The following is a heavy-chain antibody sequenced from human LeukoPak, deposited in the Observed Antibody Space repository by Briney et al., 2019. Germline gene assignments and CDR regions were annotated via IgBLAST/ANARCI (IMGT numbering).Heavy chain of an antibody. J-gene: IGHJ6*02. CDR2: ISSSGSTI. D-gene: IGHD3-9*01. V-gene: IGHV3-11*01. Sequence: GGSLRLSCAASGFTFSDYYMSWIRQAPGKGLERVSYISSSGSTIYYADSVKGRFTISRDNAKNSLYLQMNSLRAEDTAVYYCVRADILTGYYPGMDVWGQGTTVTVSS. CDR1: GFTFSDYY. CDR3: VRADILTGYYPGMDV.